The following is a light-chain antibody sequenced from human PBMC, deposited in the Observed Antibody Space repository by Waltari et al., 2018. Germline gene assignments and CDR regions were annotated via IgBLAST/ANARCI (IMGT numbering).Light chain of an antibody. CDR3: AAWDDSLSVWV. CDR1: RSNIGNHY. CDR2: RIY. Sequence: QSVLTQPPSASGTPGQRVTISCSGGRSNIGNHYVFWYQQFPGTAPNLLISRIYQRPSGVPDRFSGSKSGTSASLAISGLRSEDEADYYCAAWDDSLSVWVFGGGTKLTVL. J-gene: IGLJ3*02. V-gene: IGLV1-47*01.